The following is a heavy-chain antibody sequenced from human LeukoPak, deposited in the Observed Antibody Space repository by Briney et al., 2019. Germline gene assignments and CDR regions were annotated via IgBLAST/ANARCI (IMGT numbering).Heavy chain of an antibody. J-gene: IGHJ4*02. CDR3: AKDGGDYFDY. V-gene: IGHV3-23*01. Sequence: GASLRLSCAASGFTFTSSAMSWVRQAPGKGLEWVSVISGSGGSTYYADSVKGRFTISRDNSKNALYLQMNSLRAEDTAVYYCAKDGGDYFDYWGQGTLVTVSS. CDR2: ISGSGGST. D-gene: IGHD4-17*01. CDR1: GFTFTSSA.